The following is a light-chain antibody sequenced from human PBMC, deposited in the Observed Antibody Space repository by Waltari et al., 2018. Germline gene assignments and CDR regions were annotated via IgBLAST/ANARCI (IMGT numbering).Light chain of an antibody. V-gene: IGLV1-47*01. CDR3: AAWDDSLRGPV. CDR2: RNN. Sequence: QSVLTRPPSASETPGQRVTISCSGSSPNIGNNYVYWYQQFPGTAPKLLIYRNNQRPSGVPDRFSGSKSGTSASLAISGLRSEDESDYYCAAWDDSLRGPVFGGGTKVTVL. CDR1: SPNIGNNY. J-gene: IGLJ3*02.